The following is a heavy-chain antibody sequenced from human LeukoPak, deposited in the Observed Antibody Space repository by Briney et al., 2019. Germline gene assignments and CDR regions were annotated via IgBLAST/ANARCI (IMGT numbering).Heavy chain of an antibody. CDR3: ARPPSYYYDSSGSSRGAFDI. CDR1: GGSFSGYY. Sequence: SETLSLTCAVYGGSFSGYYWSWIRQPPGKGLEWIGEINHSGSTNYNPSLKSRVTISVDTSKNQFSLKLSSVTAADTAVYYCARPPSYYYDSSGSSRGAFDIWGQGTMVTVSS. D-gene: IGHD3-22*01. J-gene: IGHJ3*02. V-gene: IGHV4-34*01. CDR2: INHSGST.